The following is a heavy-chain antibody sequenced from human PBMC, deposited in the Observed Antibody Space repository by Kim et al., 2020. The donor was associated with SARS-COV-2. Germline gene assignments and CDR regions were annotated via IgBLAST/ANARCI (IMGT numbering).Heavy chain of an antibody. CDR2: INHSGST. D-gene: IGHD3-22*01. Sequence: SETLSLTCAVYGGSFSGYYWSWIRQPPGKGLEWIGEINHSGSTNYNPSLKSRVTISVDTSKNQFSLKLSSVTAADTAVYHCARRGYSRRDYYYYMDVWGKGTTVTVSS. CDR1: GGSFSGYY. CDR3: ARRGYSRRDYYYYMDV. V-gene: IGHV4-34*01. J-gene: IGHJ6*03.